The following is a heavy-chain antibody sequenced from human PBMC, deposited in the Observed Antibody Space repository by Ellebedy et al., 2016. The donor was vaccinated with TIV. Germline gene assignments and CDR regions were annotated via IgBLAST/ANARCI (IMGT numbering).Heavy chain of an antibody. CDR1: GFTFSSYW. Sequence: GESLKISCAASGFTFSSYWMSWVRQAPGKGLEWVANINQDGSEKYYVDSVKGRFTISRDNAKNSLYLQRKSLRAEDTAVYYCARNQTSRNYWYVDYGLDVWGQGTTVTVSS. D-gene: IGHD3-10*01. J-gene: IGHJ6*02. CDR2: INQDGSEK. CDR3: ARNQTSRNYWYVDYGLDV. V-gene: IGHV3-7*03.